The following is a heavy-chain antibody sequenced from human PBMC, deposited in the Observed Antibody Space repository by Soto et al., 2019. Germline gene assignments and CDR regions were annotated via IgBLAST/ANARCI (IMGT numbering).Heavy chain of an antibody. J-gene: IGHJ2*01. V-gene: IGHV3-23*01. CDR3: AKDQTWFNWYFDL. Sequence: EVQLLESGGGLVQPGGSLRLSCAASGFTFSSYAMSWVRQAPGKGLEWVSAISGSGGSTYYAYSVKGRFTISRDNSKNTLYLQMNSLRAEDTAVYYCAKDQTWFNWYFDLWGRGTLVTVSS. CDR1: GFTFSSYA. CDR2: ISGSGGST. D-gene: IGHD3-10*01.